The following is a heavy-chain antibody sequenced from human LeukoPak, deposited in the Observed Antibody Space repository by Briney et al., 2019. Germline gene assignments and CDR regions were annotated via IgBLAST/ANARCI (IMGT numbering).Heavy chain of an antibody. V-gene: IGHV3-48*03. CDR2: ISSSGSTI. CDR1: GFTFSSYA. D-gene: IGHD3-10*01. Sequence: GGSLRLSCAASGFTFSSYAMSWVRQAPGKGLEWVSYISSSGSTIYYADSVKGRFTISRDNAKNSLYLQMNSLRAEDTAVYYCARTIYGSGSYRRYYYGMDVWGQGTTVTVSS. J-gene: IGHJ6*02. CDR3: ARTIYGSGSYRRYYYGMDV.